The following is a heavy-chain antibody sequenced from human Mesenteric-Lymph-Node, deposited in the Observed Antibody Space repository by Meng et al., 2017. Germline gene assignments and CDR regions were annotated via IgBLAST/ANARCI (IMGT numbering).Heavy chain of an antibody. D-gene: IGHD5-24*01. Sequence: EVHLVESGGGLVKPGWSLSLFCAASVFTFSSYSMNWVRQAPGKGLGWGSSISSSSSYIYYADSVKGRFTISRDNAKNSLYLQRNSLRAEDTAVYYCARNVRLRDGYNSDYWGQGTLVTVSS. CDR2: ISSSSSYI. CDR3: ARNVRLRDGYNSDY. J-gene: IGHJ4*02. CDR1: VFTFSSYS. V-gene: IGHV3-21*01.